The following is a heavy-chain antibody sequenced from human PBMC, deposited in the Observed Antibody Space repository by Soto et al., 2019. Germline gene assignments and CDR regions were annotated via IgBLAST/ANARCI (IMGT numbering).Heavy chain of an antibody. J-gene: IGHJ6*02. D-gene: IGHD6-13*01. Sequence: QVQLVESGGGVVQPGRSLRLSCAASGFTFSSYGMHWVRQAPGKGLEWVAVISYDGSNKYYADSVKGRFTISRDNSKNTRYLQMNSLRGEDKAVYYCAKDLGYAAAGYYYYGMDVWGQGTTVTVSS. CDR2: ISYDGSNK. CDR3: AKDLGYAAAGYYYYGMDV. V-gene: IGHV3-30*18. CDR1: GFTFSSYG.